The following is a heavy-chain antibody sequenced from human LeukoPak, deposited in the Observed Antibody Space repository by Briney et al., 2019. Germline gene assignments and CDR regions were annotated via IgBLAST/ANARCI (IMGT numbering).Heavy chain of an antibody. CDR3: ARDRVTSYYYGSGSYIADAFDI. Sequence: PGGSLRLSCAASGFTFSSYEMNWVRQAPGKGLEWVSYISSSGSTIYYADSVKGRFTISRDNAKNSLYLQMNSLRAEDTAVYYCARDRVTSYYYGSGSYIADAFDIWGQGTMVTVSS. CDR2: ISSSGSTI. V-gene: IGHV3-48*03. CDR1: GFTFSSYE. D-gene: IGHD3-10*01. J-gene: IGHJ3*02.